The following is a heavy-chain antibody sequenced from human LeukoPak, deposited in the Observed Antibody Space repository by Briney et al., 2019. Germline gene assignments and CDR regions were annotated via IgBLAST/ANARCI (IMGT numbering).Heavy chain of an antibody. CDR2: ISSSSSYI. CDR3: ARDPGYCSGGSCYSHYFDY. V-gene: IGHV3-21*01. D-gene: IGHD2-15*01. CDR1: GFTFSSYT. J-gene: IGHJ4*02. Sequence: PGGSLRLSCADSGFTFSSYTMNWVRQAPGKGLEWVSSISSSSSYIYYADSVKGRFTISRDNAKNSLYLQMNSLRAEDTAVYYCARDPGYCSGGSCYSHYFDYWGQGTLVTVSS.